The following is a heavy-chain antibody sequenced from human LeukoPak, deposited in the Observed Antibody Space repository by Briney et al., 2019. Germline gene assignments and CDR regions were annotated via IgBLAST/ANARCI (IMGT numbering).Heavy chain of an antibody. D-gene: IGHD2-2*01. CDR2: INPNSGGT. CDR3: AREQLGYCSSTSCHPSRYYYYMDV. J-gene: IGHJ6*03. CDR1: GYTFTGYY. Sequence: VASVKVSCKASGYTFTGYYMHWVRQAPGQGLEWMGWINPNSGGTNYAQKFQGRVTMTRDTSISTAYMVLSRLRSDDTAVYYCAREQLGYCSSTSCHPSRYYYYMDVWGKGTTVTVSS. V-gene: IGHV1-2*02.